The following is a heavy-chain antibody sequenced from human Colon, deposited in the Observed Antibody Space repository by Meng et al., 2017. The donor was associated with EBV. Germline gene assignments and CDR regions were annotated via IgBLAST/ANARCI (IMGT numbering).Heavy chain of an antibody. D-gene: IGHD5-24*01. J-gene: IGHJ4*02. Sequence: QVQVQQWGAGLLKPLETLSLTCGVYGASFSGYYWSWIPQPPGKGLEWIGEVNPSGSTNYSPSLKSRVTISVDTSKNQFSLRLNSVTAADTAVYYCARVGGLDGYRLGGDYLGQGALVTVSS. V-gene: IGHV4-34*01. CDR1: GASFSGYY. CDR3: ARVGGLDGYRLGGDY. CDR2: VNPSGST.